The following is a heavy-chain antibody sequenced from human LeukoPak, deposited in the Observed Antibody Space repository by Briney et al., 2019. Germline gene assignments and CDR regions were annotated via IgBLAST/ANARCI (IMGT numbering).Heavy chain of an antibody. CDR2: IYYSGST. CDR1: GGSISSYY. J-gene: IGHJ3*02. D-gene: IGHD3-22*01. Sequence: SETLSLTCAASGGSISSYYWSWIRQPPGKGLEWIGYIYYSGSTNYNPSLKSRVTISVDTSKNQFSLELSSVTAADTAVYYCASYYYDSRDAFDIWGQGTMVTVSS. CDR3: ASYYYDSRDAFDI. V-gene: IGHV4-59*01.